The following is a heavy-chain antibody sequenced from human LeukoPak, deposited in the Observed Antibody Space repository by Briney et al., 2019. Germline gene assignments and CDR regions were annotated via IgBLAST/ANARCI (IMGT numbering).Heavy chain of an antibody. D-gene: IGHD6-19*01. V-gene: IGHV4-34*01. CDR1: GGSFSGYY. Sequence: SETLSLTCAVYGGSFSGYYWSWIRQPPGKGLEWIGEINHSGSTNYNPSLKSRVTISVDTSKNQFSLRLSSVTAADTAVYYCARRTGIGVAAAFDYWGQGTLATVSS. CDR3: ARRTGIGVAAAFDY. CDR2: INHSGST. J-gene: IGHJ4*02.